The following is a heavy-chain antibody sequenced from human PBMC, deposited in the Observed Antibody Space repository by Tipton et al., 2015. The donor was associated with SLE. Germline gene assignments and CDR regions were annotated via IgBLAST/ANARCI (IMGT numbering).Heavy chain of an antibody. J-gene: IGHJ4*02. CDR1: GGSIISSSW. D-gene: IGHD1-7*01. CDR3: TRVPRYNWIYIAD. CDR2: IYHSESP. V-gene: IGHV4-4*02. Sequence: SLRLSCAVSGGSIISSSWWSWVRQPPGKGLEWIGDIYHSESPNYNPSLKSRVTISIDKSKNQFSLKLTSVTAADTAVYHCTRVPRYNWIYIADWGQGTLVSVSS.